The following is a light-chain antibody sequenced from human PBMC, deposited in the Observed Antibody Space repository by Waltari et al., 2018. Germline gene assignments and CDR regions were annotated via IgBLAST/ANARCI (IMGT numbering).Light chain of an antibody. J-gene: IGLJ1*01. CDR3: SSYTGSITLV. CDR1: GSDVGGYDY. CDR2: DVI. Sequence: QSALTQPASVSWSPGPSLTISCTGTGSDVGGYDYVSWYQQHPGKAPKVIIYDVINRPSGVSHRFSGSKSGNTASLTISGLQAEDEADYYCSSYTGSITLVFGSGTKVTVL. V-gene: IGLV2-14*03.